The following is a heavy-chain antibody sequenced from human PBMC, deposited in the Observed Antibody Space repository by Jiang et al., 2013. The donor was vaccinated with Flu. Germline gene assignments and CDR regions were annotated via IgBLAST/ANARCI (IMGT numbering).Heavy chain of an antibody. CDR3: VGGGVTRRNWFDP. Sequence: QMPGKGRGVDGIIYPGDSDTRYSPSFQGQVTISADKSISTAYLQWSSLKASDTAMYYCVGGGVTRRNWFDPWGQGTLVTVSS. D-gene: IGHD4-17*01. J-gene: IGHJ5*02. V-gene: IGHV5-51*01. CDR2: IYPGDSDT.